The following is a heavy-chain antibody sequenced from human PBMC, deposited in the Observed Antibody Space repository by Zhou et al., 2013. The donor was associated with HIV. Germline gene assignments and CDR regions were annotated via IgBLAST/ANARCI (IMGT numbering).Heavy chain of an antibody. CDR1: GGTFDNHP. D-gene: IGHD3-9*01. CDR2: VSPVSAIG. CDR3: ARGTHDLRALSWLSDN. Sequence: VQLVQSGTEVKKPGSSVKISCKAAGGTFDNHPISWVRQAPGQGLDWLGGVSPVSAIGNHSHRFQDRLTISADKSRAISYLELTSLTPDDTALYFCARGTHDLRALSWLSDNWGQGNPGHRFL. J-gene: IGHJ4*02. V-gene: IGHV1-69*14.